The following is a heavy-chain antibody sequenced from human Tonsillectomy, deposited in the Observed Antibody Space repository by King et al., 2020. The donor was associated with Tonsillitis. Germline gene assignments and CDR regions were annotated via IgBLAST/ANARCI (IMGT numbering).Heavy chain of an antibody. CDR3: ARQEASGWPTFFDD. D-gene: IGHD6-19*01. CDR2: IYFAGST. J-gene: IGHJ4*02. Sequence: QLQESGPGLVKPSETLSLTCTVSGGPLTKSIYYWGWIRQPPGKGLEWIGSIYFAGSTYNNPSLESRLTMSVGTATNQFSLNLRSVTAADTAFYYCARQEASGWPTFFDDWGQGTLVTVSS. CDR1: GGPLTKSIYY. V-gene: IGHV4-39*01.